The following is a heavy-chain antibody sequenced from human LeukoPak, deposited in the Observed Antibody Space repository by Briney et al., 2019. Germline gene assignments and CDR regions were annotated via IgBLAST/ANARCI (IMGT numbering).Heavy chain of an antibody. CDR2: IYYSGST. CDR1: GGSISSYY. Sequence: SETLSLTCTVSGGSISSYYWSWIRQPPGKGLEWIGCIYYSGSTNYNPSLKSRVTISVDTSKNQFSLKLSSVTAADTAVYYCARPGVGSGRYGAFDIWGQGTMVTVSS. V-gene: IGHV4-59*08. J-gene: IGHJ3*02. D-gene: IGHD5-18*01. CDR3: ARPGVGSGRYGAFDI.